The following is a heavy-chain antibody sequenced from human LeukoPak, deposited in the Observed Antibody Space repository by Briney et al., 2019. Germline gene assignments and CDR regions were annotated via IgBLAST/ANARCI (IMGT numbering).Heavy chain of an antibody. CDR1: GGSISSSSYY. CDR3: ASVALSSFDY. D-gene: IGHD2-21*01. V-gene: IGHV4-39*07. CDR2: IYYSGST. J-gene: IGHJ4*02. Sequence: SETLSLTCTVSGGSISSSSYYWGWIRQPPGKGLEWIGSIYYSGSTYYNPSLKSRVTISVDTSKNQFSLKLSSVTAADTAVYYCASVALSSFDYWGQGTLVTVSS.